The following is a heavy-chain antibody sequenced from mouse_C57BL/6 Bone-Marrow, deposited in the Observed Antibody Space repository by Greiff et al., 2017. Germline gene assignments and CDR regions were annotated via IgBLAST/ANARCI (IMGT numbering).Heavy chain of an antibody. V-gene: IGHV1-50*01. Sequence: QVQLQQPGAELVKPGASVKLSCKASGYTFTSYWMQWVKQRPGQGLEWIGEIDPSDSYTNYNQKFKGKATLTVDTSSSTAYMQLSSLTSEDSAVCDSARDYDKDWFAYWGRGTLVTVTA. CDR1: GYTFTSYW. CDR3: ARDYDKDWFAY. D-gene: IGHD2-4*01. CDR2: IDPSDSYT. J-gene: IGHJ3*01.